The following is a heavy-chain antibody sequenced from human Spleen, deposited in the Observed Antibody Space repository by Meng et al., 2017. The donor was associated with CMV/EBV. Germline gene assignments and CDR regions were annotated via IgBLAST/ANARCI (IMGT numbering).Heavy chain of an antibody. D-gene: IGHD5-24*01. CDR3: ARDGWLQSERFDY. CDR1: GFTFSSNG. CDR2: IRFDGSNK. J-gene: IGHJ4*02. V-gene: IGHV3-30*02. Sequence: GGSLRLSCAASGFTFSSNGMHWVRQAPGKGLEWVALIRFDGSNKYYADSVKGRFTISRDNSKNTLYLQMNSLRVEDTAVYYCARDGWLQSERFDYWGQGTLVTVSS.